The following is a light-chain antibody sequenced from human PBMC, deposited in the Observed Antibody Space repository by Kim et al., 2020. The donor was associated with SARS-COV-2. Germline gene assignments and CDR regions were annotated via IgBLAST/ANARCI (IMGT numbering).Light chain of an antibody. Sequence: SVSPGERGTRSGRTRQGVNGNLAWYQQQPGQPPRLLINRTSTRATGVPASFSGSGSGTDFTLTISSLQSEDFALYYCQQYNYWPYTFGQGTKLEI. V-gene: IGKV3-15*01. CDR2: RTS. CDR3: QQYNYWPYT. CDR1: QGVNGN. J-gene: IGKJ2*01.